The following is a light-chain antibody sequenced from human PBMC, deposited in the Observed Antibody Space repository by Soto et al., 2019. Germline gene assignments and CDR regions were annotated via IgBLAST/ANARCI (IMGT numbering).Light chain of an antibody. J-gene: IGKJ1*01. V-gene: IGKV3-15*01. CDR2: GAY. CDR1: QSINTY. CDR3: QHYSNWPWT. Sequence: ENVLTQSPATLSLSPGEGATLSCRASQSINTYLAWYQQKPGQTPRLLIYGAYTRATGISARFMGSGSGTEFTLTISSLQSEDFALYYCQHYSNWPWTFGQGTKVDIK.